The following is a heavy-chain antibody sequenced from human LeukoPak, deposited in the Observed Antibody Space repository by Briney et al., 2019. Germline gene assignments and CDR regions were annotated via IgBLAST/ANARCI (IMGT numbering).Heavy chain of an antibody. J-gene: IGHJ3*02. V-gene: IGHV4-34*01. D-gene: IGHD3-3*01. CDR1: GGSFSGYY. CDR2: INHSGST. Sequence: SETLSLTCAVYGGSFSGYYWSWIRQPPGKGLEWIGEINHSGSTNYNPSLKSRVTISVDTSKNQFSLKLSSVTAADTAVYYCARVGGLRFLERSRRAFDIWGQGTVVTVSS. CDR3: ARVGGLRFLERSRRAFDI.